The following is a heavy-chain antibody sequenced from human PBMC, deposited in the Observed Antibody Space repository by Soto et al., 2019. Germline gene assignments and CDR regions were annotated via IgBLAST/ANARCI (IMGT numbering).Heavy chain of an antibody. J-gene: IGHJ5*02. CDR1: GFTFRAYW. CDR2: IKEDGSEK. Sequence: EMQLVESGGNLVQPGGSLRLSCVGSGFTFRAYWMSWVRQAAGKGLEWVATIKEDGSEKDYVDSVKGRFTISRDNAMNSLYLHMNSLRAEDTAVYYCVAHASSFGPWGQGTLVTVSS. CDR3: VAHASSFGP. V-gene: IGHV3-7*05. D-gene: IGHD3-16*01.